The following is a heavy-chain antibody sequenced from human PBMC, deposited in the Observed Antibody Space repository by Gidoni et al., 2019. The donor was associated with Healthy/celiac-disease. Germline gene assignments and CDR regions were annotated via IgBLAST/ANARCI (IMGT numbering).Heavy chain of an antibody. CDR2: IYSGGST. Sequence: EVQLVESGGGLVQPGGSLRLSCAASGITVSSNYMSWVRQAPGKGLEWVSVIYSGGSTYYADSVKGRFTISRHNSKNTLYLQMNSLRAEDTAVYYCARAYLGAFDIWGQGTMVTVSS. D-gene: IGHD3-10*01. J-gene: IGHJ3*02. CDR1: GITVSSNY. V-gene: IGHV3-53*04. CDR3: ARAYLGAFDI.